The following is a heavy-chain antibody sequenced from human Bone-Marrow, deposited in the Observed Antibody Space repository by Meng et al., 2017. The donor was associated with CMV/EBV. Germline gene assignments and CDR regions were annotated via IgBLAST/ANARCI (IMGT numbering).Heavy chain of an antibody. J-gene: IGHJ3*02. Sequence: GGSLRLSCAASGFTFDDYAMHWVRQAPGKGLEWVSGISWNSGSIGYADSVKGRFTISRDNAKNSLYLQMNSLRAEDTAVYYCARLCSTSCYTDAFDIWGQGTRVTGSS. D-gene: IGHD2-2*02. CDR2: ISWNSGSI. V-gene: IGHV3-9*01. CDR3: ARLCSTSCYTDAFDI. CDR1: GFTFDDYA.